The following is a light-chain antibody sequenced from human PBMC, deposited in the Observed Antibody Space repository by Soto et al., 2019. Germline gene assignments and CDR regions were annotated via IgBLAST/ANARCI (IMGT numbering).Light chain of an antibody. J-gene: IGLJ1*01. CDR2: EVN. V-gene: IGLV2-8*01. CDR3: SSYACSTNV. CDR1: SRDVAGYNY. Sequence: QSALTQPPSASGSPGQSVAISCTGTSRDVAGYNYVSWYQQHPGKAPKLMIYEVNKRPSGVPDRFSGSKSVNTSSLTVSGLQAEDAADYYVSSYACSTNVFGTGTKLTVL.